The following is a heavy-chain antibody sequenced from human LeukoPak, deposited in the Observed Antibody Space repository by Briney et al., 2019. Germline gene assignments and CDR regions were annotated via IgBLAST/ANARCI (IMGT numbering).Heavy chain of an antibody. J-gene: IGHJ5*02. CDR3: ARDQGIAGAGNNWFDP. V-gene: IGHV1-69*05. CDR1: GGTFSSYA. CDR2: IIPIFGTA. Sequence: SVKVSCKASGGTFSSYAISWVRQAPGQGLEWMGRIIPIFGTANYAQKFQGRVTITTDESTSTAYMELSSLRPEDTAVYYCARDQGIAGAGNNWFDPWGQGTLVTVSS. D-gene: IGHD6-19*01.